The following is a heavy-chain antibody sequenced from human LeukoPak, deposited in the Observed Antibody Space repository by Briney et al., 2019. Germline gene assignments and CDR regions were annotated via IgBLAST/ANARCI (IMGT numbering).Heavy chain of an antibody. CDR1: GLTFSSAW. CDR3: AKVRTLAESEY. D-gene: IGHD6-19*01. Sequence: GGSLRLSCAASGLTFSSAWMHWVRQTPGKGLVWISRIKSDGTATYADSVRGRFTISRDNSRSTLFLQMNSLRPEDTAVYFCAKVRTLAESEYWGQGTLVTVSS. J-gene: IGHJ4*02. V-gene: IGHV3-74*01. CDR2: IKSDGTA.